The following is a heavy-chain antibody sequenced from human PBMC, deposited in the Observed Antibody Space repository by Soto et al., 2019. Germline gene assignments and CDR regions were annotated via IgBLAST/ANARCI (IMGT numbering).Heavy chain of an antibody. CDR2: ISSSGSTI. J-gene: IGHJ6*02. V-gene: IGHV3-11*01. CDR3: ARDSGWMWYYYYGMDV. D-gene: IGHD6-25*01. Sequence: QVQLVESGGGLVKPGGSLRLSCAASGFTFSDYYMSWIRQAPGKGLEWVSYISSSGSTIYYADSVKGRFTISRDNAKNSLHLQMTSLRAEDTAVYYCARDSGWMWYYYYGMDVWGQGTTVTVSS. CDR1: GFTFSDYY.